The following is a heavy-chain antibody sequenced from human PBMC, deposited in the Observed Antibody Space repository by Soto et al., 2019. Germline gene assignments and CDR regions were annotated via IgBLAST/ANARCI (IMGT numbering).Heavy chain of an antibody. V-gene: IGHV3-48*01. Sequence: LRLSCAASGFTFSSYSMNWVRQAPGKGLEWVSYISSSSSTIYYADSVKGRFTISRDNAKNSLYLQMNSLRGEDTAVYYCARDPPIPTGGSLFDYWGQGTLVTVSS. D-gene: IGHD3-16*01. CDR3: ARDPPIPTGGSLFDY. J-gene: IGHJ4*02. CDR2: ISSSSSTI. CDR1: GFTFSSYS.